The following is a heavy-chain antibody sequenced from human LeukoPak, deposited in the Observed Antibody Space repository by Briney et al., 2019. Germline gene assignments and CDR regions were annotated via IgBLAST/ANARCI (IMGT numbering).Heavy chain of an antibody. D-gene: IGHD3-22*01. J-gene: IGHJ4*02. CDR3: AKVRDYYDSSGYYPPYYFDY. Sequence: GGSLRLSCAASGFTFSSYAMSWVRQAPGKGLEWVSAISGSGGSTYYADSVKGRFTISRDNSKNTLYLQMNSLRAEDTAVYYRAKVRDYYDSSGYYPPYYFDYWGQGTLVTVSS. CDR1: GFTFSSYA. CDR2: ISGSGGST. V-gene: IGHV3-23*01.